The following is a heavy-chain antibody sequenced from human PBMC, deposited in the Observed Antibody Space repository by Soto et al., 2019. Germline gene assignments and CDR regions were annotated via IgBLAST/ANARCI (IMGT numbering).Heavy chain of an antibody. CDR2: IYYSGST. J-gene: IGHJ5*02. D-gene: IGHD6-19*01. Sequence: QVQLQESGPGLVKPSQTLSLTCTVSGGSISSGDYYWSWIRQPPGKGLEWIGYIYYSGSTYYNPSLKSRVTISVDTSKNQCALRLSSVTAADTAVYYCARERPDGCRLDPWGQGTLVTVSS. V-gene: IGHV4-30-4*01. CDR3: ARERPDGCRLDP. CDR1: GGSISSGDYY.